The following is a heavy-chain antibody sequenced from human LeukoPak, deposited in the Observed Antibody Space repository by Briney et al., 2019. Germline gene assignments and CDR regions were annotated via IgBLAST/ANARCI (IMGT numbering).Heavy chain of an antibody. CDR2: ISSSGSTI. D-gene: IGHD3/OR15-3a*01. V-gene: IGHV3-48*04. Sequence: TGGSLRLSCAASGFTFSSYGMHWIRQAPGKGLEWVSYISSSGSTIYYADSVKGRFTISRDNAKNSLYLQMNSLRAEDTAVYYCARVRTDYGQTPYYYMDVWGKGTTVTISS. CDR3: ARVRTDYGQTPYYYMDV. J-gene: IGHJ6*03. CDR1: GFTFSSYG.